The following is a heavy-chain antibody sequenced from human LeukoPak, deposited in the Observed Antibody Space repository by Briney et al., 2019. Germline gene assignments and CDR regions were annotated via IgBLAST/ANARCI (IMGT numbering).Heavy chain of an antibody. D-gene: IGHD3-22*01. CDR1: GVTFSSYG. J-gene: IGHJ4*02. CDR2: IWYDGSNK. Sequence: GGSLRLSCAASGVTFSSYGMHWVRQALGKGLEWVAVIWYDGSNKYYADSVKGRFTISRDNSKNTLYLQMNSLRAEDTAVYYCARDLKAYYYDSSGSDYWGQGTLVTVSS. V-gene: IGHV3-33*01. CDR3: ARDLKAYYYDSSGSDY.